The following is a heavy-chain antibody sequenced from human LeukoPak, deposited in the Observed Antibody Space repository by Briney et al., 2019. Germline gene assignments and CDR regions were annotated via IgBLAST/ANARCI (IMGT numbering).Heavy chain of an antibody. D-gene: IGHD3-22*01. CDR3: AKADYDSSGFLDY. V-gene: IGHV3-21*01. J-gene: IGHJ4*02. CDR2: ISSSSSYI. CDR1: GFTFSSYS. Sequence: GGSLRLSCAASGFTFSSYSMNWVRQAPGKGLEWVSSISSSSSYIYYADSVKGRFTISRDNAKNSLYLQMNSLRAEDTAVYYCAKADYDSSGFLDYWGQGTLVTVSS.